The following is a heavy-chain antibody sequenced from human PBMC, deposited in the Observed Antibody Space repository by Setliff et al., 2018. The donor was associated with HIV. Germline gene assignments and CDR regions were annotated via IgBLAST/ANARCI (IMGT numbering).Heavy chain of an antibody. V-gene: IGHV4-4*07. Sequence: SETLSLTCTDSGGSISSHYWSWIRQPAGKGLEWIGRIYTSGNTNYNPSLKSRVTMSVDTSKNQFSLKLSSVTAADTAVYYCARDSELGLNYHYGMDVWGQGTTVTVSS. D-gene: IGHD1-26*01. CDR1: GGSISSHY. CDR3: ARDSELGLNYHYGMDV. J-gene: IGHJ6*02. CDR2: IYTSGNT.